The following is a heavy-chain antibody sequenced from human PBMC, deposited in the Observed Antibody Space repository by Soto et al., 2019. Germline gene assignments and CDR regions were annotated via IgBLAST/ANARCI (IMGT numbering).Heavy chain of an antibody. J-gene: IGHJ5*02. D-gene: IGHD6-13*01. CDR1: DYYFPCYN. CDR2: INPNSGVT. Sequence: QVQLVQSGAEVKKPGASVKVSCKAYDYYFPCYNIHWVRQAPGQGLEWMGWINPNSGVTTYAQKFQGRVTLTRDTSISTAYLEVRRLRSDDTAVYYCATIHRSSTSRGSDFDPWGQGTQVTVSS. CDR3: ATIHRSSTSRGSDFDP. V-gene: IGHV1-2*02.